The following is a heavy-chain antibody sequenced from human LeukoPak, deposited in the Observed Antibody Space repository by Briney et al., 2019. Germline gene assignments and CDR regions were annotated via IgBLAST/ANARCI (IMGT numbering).Heavy chain of an antibody. V-gene: IGHV4-39*01. CDR1: GGSISSIDYH. Sequence: SETLSLTCTVSGGSISSIDYHWAWIRQPPGKGLEWIGSISYSGSTHCNPSLRSRVTMSVDTSKNQFSLKLSSVTAAGTAVYYCARRYIVAGTTYWGQGTLVTVSS. CDR2: ISYSGST. CDR3: ARRYIVAGTTY. D-gene: IGHD5-12*01. J-gene: IGHJ4*02.